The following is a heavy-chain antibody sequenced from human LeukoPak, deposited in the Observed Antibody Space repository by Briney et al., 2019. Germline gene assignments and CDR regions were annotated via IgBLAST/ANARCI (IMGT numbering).Heavy chain of an antibody. V-gene: IGHV4-34*01. CDR2: INHSGST. Sequence: SETLSLTCAVYGGSFSGYYWSWIRQPPGKGLEWLGEINHSGSTNYDPSLKSRVTISVDTSKNQFSLKLSSVTAADTAVYYCARLGYCSSTSCFWFDPWGQGTLVTVSS. CDR3: ARLGYCSSTSCFWFDP. J-gene: IGHJ5*02. D-gene: IGHD2-2*01. CDR1: GGSFSGYY.